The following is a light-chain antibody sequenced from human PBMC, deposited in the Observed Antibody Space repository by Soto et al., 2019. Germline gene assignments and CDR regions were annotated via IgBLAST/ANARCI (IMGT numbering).Light chain of an antibody. V-gene: IGLV1-44*01. Sequence: QSVLTQPPSASGTPGQRVTISCSGSSSNIATKSVNWYQQLPGTAPKLLIYSNSQRSSGVPDRFSGSKSGTSASLAIRGLQSEYEADYYCAAWDDSLNARYVFGTGTKVTVL. CDR2: SNS. CDR1: SSNIATKS. CDR3: AAWDDSLNARYV. J-gene: IGLJ1*01.